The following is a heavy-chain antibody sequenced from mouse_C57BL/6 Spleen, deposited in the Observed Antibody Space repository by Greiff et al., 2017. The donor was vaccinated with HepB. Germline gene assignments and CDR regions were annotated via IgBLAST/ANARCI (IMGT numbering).Heavy chain of an antibody. J-gene: IGHJ2*01. V-gene: IGHV3-3*01. CDR3: AGDLGYFDY. CDR1: GFSINSDCY. Sequence: EVQRVESGPSLVRPSKPLSLTCTVPGFSINSDCYWIWIRQFPGNKLEYIGYTFYSGITYYNPSLESRTYITRDTSKNQFSLKLSSVTTEDTATYYCAGDLGYFDYWGQGTTLTVSS. CDR2: TFYSGIT.